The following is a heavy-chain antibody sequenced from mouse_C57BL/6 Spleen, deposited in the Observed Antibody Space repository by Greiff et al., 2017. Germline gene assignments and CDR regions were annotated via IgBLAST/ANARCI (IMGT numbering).Heavy chain of an antibody. CDR3: ARRQLRLHYFDY. V-gene: IGHV3-1*01. CDR2: ISYSGST. D-gene: IGHD3-2*02. J-gene: IGHJ2*01. CDR1: GYSITSGYD. Sequence: EVKVVESGPGMVKPSQSLSLTCTVTGYSITSGYDWHWIRHFPGNKLEWMGYISYSGSTNYNPSLKSRISITHDTSKNHFFLKLNSVTTEDTATYYCARRQLRLHYFDYWGQGTTLTVSS.